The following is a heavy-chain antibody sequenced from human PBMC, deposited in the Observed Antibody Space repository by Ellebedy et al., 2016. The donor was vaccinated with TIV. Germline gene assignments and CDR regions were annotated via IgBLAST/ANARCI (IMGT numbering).Heavy chain of an antibody. V-gene: IGHV1-8*01. Sequence: AASVKVSCKSSGYTFTSYTIHWVRQASGQGLEWMGWMNPNSGDTGYSLKFQGRVTMNTNRSVSTAYMELLSLASDDTAMYYCAREGGRGYGEIDDWGQGTLVTVSS. D-gene: IGHD4-17*01. CDR3: AREGGRGYGEIDD. J-gene: IGHJ4*02. CDR2: MNPNSGDT. CDR1: GYTFTSYT.